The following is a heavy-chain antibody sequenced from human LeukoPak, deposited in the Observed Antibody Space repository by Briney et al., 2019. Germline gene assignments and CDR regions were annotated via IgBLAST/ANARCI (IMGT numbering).Heavy chain of an antibody. CDR2: ISGSGGST. V-gene: IGHV3-23*01. D-gene: IGHD6-19*01. Sequence: PGGSLRLSCAASGFTFSSYAMSWVRQAPGKGLEWVSAISGSGGSTYYADSVKGRFTISRDNSKNTLYLHMNSLRAEDTAVYFCARDTGPSSGWYAYWGQGTLVTVSS. CDR1: GFTFSSYA. J-gene: IGHJ4*02. CDR3: ARDTGPSSGWYAY.